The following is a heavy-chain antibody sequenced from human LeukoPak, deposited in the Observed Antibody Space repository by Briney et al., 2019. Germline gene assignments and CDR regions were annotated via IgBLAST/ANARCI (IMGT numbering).Heavy chain of an antibody. Sequence: SETLSLTCNVSGGSISSSSYYWGWIRQPPGKGLEWIASISYSGSTYYNPSLKSRVTLSVDTSKNQFSLKLSSVTAADTAVYYCARHPSGYSSSWSFYWGQGTLVTVSS. V-gene: IGHV4-39*01. CDR1: GGSISSSSYY. CDR2: ISYSGST. D-gene: IGHD6-13*01. J-gene: IGHJ4*02. CDR3: ARHPSGYSSSWSFY.